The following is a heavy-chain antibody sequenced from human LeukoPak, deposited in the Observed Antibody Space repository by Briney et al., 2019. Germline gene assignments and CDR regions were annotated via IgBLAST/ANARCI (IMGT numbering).Heavy chain of an antibody. V-gene: IGHV3-15*01. Sequence: GGSLRLSCAASGFTFSSYEMNWVRQAPGKGLDWVGRIKSKTDGGTTDYAAPVKGRFTISRDDSKNTLYLQMNSLKTEDTAVYYCTTDRDIAAAGTVHFDYRGQGTLVTVSS. CDR1: GFTFSSYE. D-gene: IGHD6-13*01. CDR2: IKSKTDGGTT. J-gene: IGHJ4*02. CDR3: TTDRDIAAAGTVHFDY.